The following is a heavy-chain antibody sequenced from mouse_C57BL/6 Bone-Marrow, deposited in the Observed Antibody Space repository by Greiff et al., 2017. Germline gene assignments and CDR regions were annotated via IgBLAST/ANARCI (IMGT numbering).Heavy chain of an antibody. CDR1: GYSITSGYY. CDR2: ISYDGSN. J-gene: IGHJ4*01. CDR3: ARGDYSNDYYAMDY. V-gene: IGHV3-6*01. Sequence: EVKLMESGPGLVKPSQSLSLTCSVTGYSITSGYYWNWIRQFPGNKLEWMGYISYDGSNNYNPSLKNRISITRDTSKNQFFLKLNSVTTEDTATYYCARGDYSNDYYAMDYWGQGTSVTVSS. D-gene: IGHD2-5*01.